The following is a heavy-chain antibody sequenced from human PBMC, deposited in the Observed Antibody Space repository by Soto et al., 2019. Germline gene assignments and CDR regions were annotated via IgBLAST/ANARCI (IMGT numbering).Heavy chain of an antibody. CDR1: GYTFSDYG. J-gene: IGHJ4*02. Sequence: QVQLVQSGADVKKPGASVKVSCKTSGYTFSDYGISWVRQVPGQGLEWMGWISAYNGNTDYDQKFQGRVTMTTDTSTSTAYMELRGLRSDDTAVYYCARDRSTGDYWGQGTLVTVSS. CDR3: ARDRSTGDY. CDR2: ISAYNGNT. V-gene: IGHV1-18*01.